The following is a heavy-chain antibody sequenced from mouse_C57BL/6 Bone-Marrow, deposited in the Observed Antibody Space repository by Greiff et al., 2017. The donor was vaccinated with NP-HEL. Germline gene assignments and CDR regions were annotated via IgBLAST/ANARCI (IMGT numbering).Heavy chain of an antibody. CDR1: GFTFSDYY. CDR2: INYDGSST. D-gene: IGHD2-4*01. V-gene: IGHV5-16*01. J-gene: IGHJ4*01. CDR3: AREGGLRRRTYAMDY. Sequence: EVHLVESEGGLVQPGSSMKLSCTTSGFTFSDYYMAWVRQVPEKGLDWVANINYDGSSTYYLDSLKSRFIISRDNAKNILYLQMSGLKSEDTATYYCAREGGLRRRTYAMDYWGQGTSVTVSS.